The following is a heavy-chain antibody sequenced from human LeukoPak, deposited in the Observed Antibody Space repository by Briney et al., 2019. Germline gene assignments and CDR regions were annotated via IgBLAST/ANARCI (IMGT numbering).Heavy chain of an antibody. J-gene: IGHJ6*03. CDR1: GYSISSGYY. CDR3: ARKPFYYYMDV. CDR2: IYHSGRT. Sequence: SETLSLTCTVSGYSISSGYYWGWIRQPPGKGLEWIGSIYHSGRTYYNPSLKSRVTISVDTSKNQFSLKLSSVTAADTAVYYCARKPFYYYMDVWGKGTTVTVSS. V-gene: IGHV4-38-2*02.